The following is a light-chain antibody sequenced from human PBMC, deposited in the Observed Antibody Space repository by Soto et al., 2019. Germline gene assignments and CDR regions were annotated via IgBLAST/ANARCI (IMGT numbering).Light chain of an antibody. CDR1: SGHSSYA. CDR3: QTWGTGTWV. Sequence: QPVLTQSPSASASLGASVKLTCTLSSGHSSYAIAWHQQQPEKGPRYLMKVNSDGSHNKGDGIPDRFSGSSSGAERYLTISSLQSDDEADYYCQTWGTGTWVFGGGTKLTVL. CDR2: VNSDGSH. V-gene: IGLV4-69*01. J-gene: IGLJ3*02.